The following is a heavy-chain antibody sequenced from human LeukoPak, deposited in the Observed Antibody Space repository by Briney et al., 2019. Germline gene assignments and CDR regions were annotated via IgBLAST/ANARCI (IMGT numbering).Heavy chain of an antibody. V-gene: IGHV3-33*01. CDR2: IRYDGSKS. D-gene: IGHD3-22*01. J-gene: IGHJ4*02. CDR3: ARRRGYDSSGFYVDH. Sequence: PGRSLRLSCAASGFTFSSYGMHWVRQAPGKGLEWVALIRYDGSKSYYGDSVKDRFTFSRDNSKNTLYLQMISLRAEDTAVYYCARRRGYDSSGFYVDHWGQGTLVTVSS. CDR1: GFTFSSYG.